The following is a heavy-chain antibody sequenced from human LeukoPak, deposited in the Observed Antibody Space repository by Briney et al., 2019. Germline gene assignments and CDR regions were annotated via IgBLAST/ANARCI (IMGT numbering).Heavy chain of an antibody. CDR2: IHTSGDT. D-gene: IGHD4-17*01. Sequence: GGSLRLSCAASGFMFSSYAMSWVRQAPGKGLEWVSAIHTSGDTCYADSVKGRFTISRDTSKNTLYLQINSLRVEDTAVYYCIVFGDSNHWGQGTLVTVSS. J-gene: IGHJ5*02. V-gene: IGHV3-23*05. CDR1: GFMFSSYA. CDR3: IVFGDSNH.